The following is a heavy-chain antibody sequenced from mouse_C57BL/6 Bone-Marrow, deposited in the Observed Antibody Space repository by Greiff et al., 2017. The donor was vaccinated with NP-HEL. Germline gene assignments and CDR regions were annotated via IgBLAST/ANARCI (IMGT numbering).Heavy chain of an antibody. Sequence: QVQLQQSGAELVRPGTSVKMSCKASGYTFTNYWIGWAKQRPGHGLEWIGDIYPGGGYTKYNEKFKGKATLTADKSSSTAYMQFSSLTSEDSAIYYCARWDSDWYFDVWGTGTTVTVSS. J-gene: IGHJ1*03. CDR3: ARWDSDWYFDV. CDR1: GYTFTNYW. V-gene: IGHV1-63*01. D-gene: IGHD4-1*01. CDR2: IYPGGGYT.